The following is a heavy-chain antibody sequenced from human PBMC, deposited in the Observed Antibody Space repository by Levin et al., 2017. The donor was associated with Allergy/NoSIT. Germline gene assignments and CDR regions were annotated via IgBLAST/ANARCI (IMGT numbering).Heavy chain of an antibody. CDR3: ARSQVRMESTGPILISSGWSPFDY. CDR2: IIPIFGTA. J-gene: IGHJ4*02. CDR1: GGTFSSYA. Sequence: SVKVSCKASGGTFSSYAISWVRQAPGQGLEWMGGIIPIFGTANYAQKFQGRVTITADESTSTAYMELSSLRSEDTAVYYCARSQVRMESTGPILISSGWSPFDYWGQGTLVTVSS. V-gene: IGHV1-69*13. D-gene: IGHD6-19*01.